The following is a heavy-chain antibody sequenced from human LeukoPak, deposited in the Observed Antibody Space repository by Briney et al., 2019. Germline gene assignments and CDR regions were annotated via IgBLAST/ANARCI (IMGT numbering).Heavy chain of an antibody. V-gene: IGHV4-4*07. CDR1: GGSISSYY. CDR3: ARGGISDGAHDAFDI. Sequence: ASETLSLTCTVSGGSISSYYWSWIRQPAGKGLEWIGRIYTSGSTNYNPSLKSRVTMSVDTSKNQFSLKLSSVTAADTAVYYCARGGISDGAHDAFDIWGQGTMVTVSS. D-gene: IGHD4-17*01. J-gene: IGHJ3*02. CDR2: IYTSGST.